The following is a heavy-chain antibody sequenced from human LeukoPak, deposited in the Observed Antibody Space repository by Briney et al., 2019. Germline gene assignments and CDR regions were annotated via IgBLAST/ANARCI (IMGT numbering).Heavy chain of an antibody. CDR3: AKAGPILRFLEWLLDY. CDR2: ISYDGSNK. D-gene: IGHD3-3*01. V-gene: IGHV3-30*18. Sequence: QPGRSLRLSCAASGFTFSSYGMHWVRQAPGKGLEWVAVISYDGSNKYYADSVKGRFTISRDNSKNTLYLQMNSLRAEDTAVYYCAKAGPILRFLEWLLDYWGQGTLVTVSS. J-gene: IGHJ4*02. CDR1: GFTFSSYG.